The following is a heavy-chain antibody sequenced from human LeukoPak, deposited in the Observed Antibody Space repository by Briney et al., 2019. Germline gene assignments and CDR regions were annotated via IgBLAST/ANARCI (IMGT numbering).Heavy chain of an antibody. CDR3: ARDSSGYDYVDY. D-gene: IGHD5-12*01. J-gene: IGHJ4*02. CDR1: GYPFTGYY. Sequence: ASVKVSCKASGYPFTGYYIHWVRQAPGQGLEWMGWTNPDSGGASYAQKFQGRVTMTRDTSISTAYLELSRLRSDDTAVYYCARDSSGYDYVDYWGQGTLVTVSS. CDR2: TNPDSGGA. V-gene: IGHV1-2*02.